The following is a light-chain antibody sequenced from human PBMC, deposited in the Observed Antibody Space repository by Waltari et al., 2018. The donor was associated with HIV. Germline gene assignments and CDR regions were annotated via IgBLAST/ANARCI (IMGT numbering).Light chain of an antibody. J-gene: IGLJ1*01. Sequence: QSALTQPRSVSGSPGQSVTISCTGPSTGVRGYNYVSWYQHHPGNAPQLMIFDVNKRPSGVPDRFSGSKSGNTASLTISGLQAEDEADYYCCSFAGTYTYVFGTGTKVIVL. CDR2: DVN. CDR1: STGVRGYNY. V-gene: IGLV2-11*01. CDR3: CSFAGTYTYV.